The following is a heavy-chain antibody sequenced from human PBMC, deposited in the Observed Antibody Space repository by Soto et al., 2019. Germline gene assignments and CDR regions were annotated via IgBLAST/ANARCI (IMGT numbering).Heavy chain of an antibody. D-gene: IGHD1-26*01. Sequence: SVKVSCKASGGTFSSYSISWVRQAPGQGLEWMGGIIPIFGTANYAQKFQGRVTITADKSTSTAYMELSSLRSEDTAAYYCAYSGSRNYYYYGMDVWGQGTTVTVSS. CDR3: AYSGSRNYYYYGMDV. CDR1: GGTFSSYS. J-gene: IGHJ6*02. V-gene: IGHV1-69*06. CDR2: IIPIFGTA.